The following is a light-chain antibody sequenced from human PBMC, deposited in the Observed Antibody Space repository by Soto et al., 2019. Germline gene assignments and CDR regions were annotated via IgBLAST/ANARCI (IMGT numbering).Light chain of an antibody. J-gene: IGKJ3*01. CDR3: QQRSNLLT. CDR1: QSLSNF. V-gene: IGKV3-11*01. CDR2: DAS. Sequence: EIVLTQSPATLSLSPGERATLSCRASQSLSNFLAWYQQKPGQAPRLLIYDASNRATGIPVRFIGSGSGTDFTLTISSLEPEDFAVYYCQQRSNLLTFGPGTTVEIK.